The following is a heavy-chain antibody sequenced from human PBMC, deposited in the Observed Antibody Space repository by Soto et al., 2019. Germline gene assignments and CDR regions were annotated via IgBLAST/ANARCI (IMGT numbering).Heavy chain of an antibody. V-gene: IGHV1-18*01. Sequence: ASVKVSYKTSGYTFTSFGISWVRQAPGQGLEWMGWITTDKGKTNYAQKFQGRVTMTTDTSTSTAYMELSSLRSEDTAVYFFAWSIVVVAALDYWGQGSLVTVSS. CDR1: GYTFTSFG. J-gene: IGHJ4*02. D-gene: IGHD2-21*02. CDR2: ITTDKGKT. CDR3: AWSIVVVAALDY.